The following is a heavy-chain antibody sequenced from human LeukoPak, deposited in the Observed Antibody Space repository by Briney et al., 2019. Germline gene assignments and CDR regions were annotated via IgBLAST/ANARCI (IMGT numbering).Heavy chain of an antibody. CDR1: GFTFSNAW. CDR3: ARATNYYDSSGYQLGGY. V-gene: IGHV3-30-3*01. J-gene: IGHJ4*02. D-gene: IGHD3-22*01. CDR2: ISYDGSNK. Sequence: PGGSLRLSCAASGFTFSNAWMSWVRQAPGKGLEWVAVISYDGSNKYYADSVKGRFTISRDNSKNTLYLQMNSLRAEDTAVYYCARATNYYDSSGYQLGGYWGQGTLVTVSS.